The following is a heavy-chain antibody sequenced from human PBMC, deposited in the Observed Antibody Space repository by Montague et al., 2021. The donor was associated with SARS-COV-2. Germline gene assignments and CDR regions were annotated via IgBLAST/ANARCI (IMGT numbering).Heavy chain of an antibody. Sequence: TFSSYAMGWIRQPPGKGLEWIGSIYYSGSTYYNPSLKSRVTISVDTSKNQFSLKLSSVTAADTAVYYCARDVNEYSSSGGFDYWGQGTLVTVSS. CDR3: ARDVNEYSSSGGFDY. V-gene: IGHV4-39*07. D-gene: IGHD6-6*01. J-gene: IGHJ4*02. CDR2: IYYSGST. CDR1: TFSSYA.